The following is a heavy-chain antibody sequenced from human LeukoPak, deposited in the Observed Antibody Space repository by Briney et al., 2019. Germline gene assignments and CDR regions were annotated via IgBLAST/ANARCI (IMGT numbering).Heavy chain of an antibody. D-gene: IGHD3-3*01. CDR1: GYTFTSYG. Sequence: ASVKVFCKASGYTFTSYGISWVRQAPGQGLEWMGWISAYYGNTHYAQKLQGRVTMTTDTSTSTAYMELRSLRSDDPAVYYCARDPPFREDFWSGTFDYWGQGTLVTVSS. J-gene: IGHJ4*02. CDR3: ARDPPFREDFWSGTFDY. V-gene: IGHV1-18*01. CDR2: ISAYYGNT.